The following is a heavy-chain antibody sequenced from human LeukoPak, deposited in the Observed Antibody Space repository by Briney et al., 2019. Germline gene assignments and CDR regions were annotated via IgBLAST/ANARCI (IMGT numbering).Heavy chain of an antibody. V-gene: IGHV3-7*01. D-gene: IGHD5-18*01. CDR1: GFIFSSYW. J-gene: IGHJ4*02. CDR3: ARDRAMVY. CDR2: IKQDGSEK. Sequence: GSLLLSSAPSGFIFSSYWMTWVRQAPGKGLEWVANIKQDGSEKYYVDSVKGRFTISRDNAENSLYLQMNSLRAEDTAVYYCARDRAMVYWGQGTLVTVPS.